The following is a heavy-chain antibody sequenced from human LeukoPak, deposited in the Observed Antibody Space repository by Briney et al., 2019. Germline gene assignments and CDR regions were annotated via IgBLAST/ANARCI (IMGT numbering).Heavy chain of an antibody. CDR3: ARALAAAGNFDY. CDR2: INSGGSTI. J-gene: IGHJ4*02. D-gene: IGHD6-13*01. CDR1: GFTFSSYE. Sequence: PGGSLRLSCAASGFTFSSYEMNWVRQAPGKGLEWVSYINSGGSTIYYADSVEGRFTISRDNAKNSLYLQMNSLRADDTAVYYCARALAAAGNFDYWGQGTLVTVSS. V-gene: IGHV3-48*03.